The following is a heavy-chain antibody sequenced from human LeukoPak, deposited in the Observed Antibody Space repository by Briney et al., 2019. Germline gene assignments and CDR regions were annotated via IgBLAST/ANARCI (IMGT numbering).Heavy chain of an antibody. J-gene: IGHJ4*02. Sequence: GGALRLSCAASGFTFSSFKMNWVRQAPGKALEWVASISPSSTYIYYGDSLKGRVTVSRDNAESLLFLHMSSLRPDDTAVYYCARDFTGGEYFDSWGQGALVSVSS. D-gene: IGHD3-16*01. CDR3: ARDFTGGEYFDS. CDR2: ISPSSTYI. V-gene: IGHV3-21*06. CDR1: GFTFSSFK.